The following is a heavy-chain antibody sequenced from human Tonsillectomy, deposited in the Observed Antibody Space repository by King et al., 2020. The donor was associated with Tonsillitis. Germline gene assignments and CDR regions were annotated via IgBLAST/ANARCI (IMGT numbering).Heavy chain of an antibody. J-gene: IGHJ4*02. Sequence: QLQESGPGLVKPSETLSLTCGVSGYSISSGYYWGWIRQPPGKGLEWIGNIYHTGSTYYNPSLKSRVTILVDTSKNQFSLKLSSVTAADTAVYYCARGACGSGIFRENTVFDCWGQGTLVTVSS. V-gene: IGHV4-38-2*01. CDR3: ARGACGSGIFRENTVFDC. CDR1: GYSISSGYY. CDR2: IYHTGST. D-gene: IGHD3-10*01.